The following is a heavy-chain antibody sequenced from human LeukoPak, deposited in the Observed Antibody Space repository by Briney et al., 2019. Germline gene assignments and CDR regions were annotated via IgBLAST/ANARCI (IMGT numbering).Heavy chain of an antibody. J-gene: IGHJ4*02. Sequence: GRSLRLSCEASGFTFSSYGMHWVRQAPGKGLEWVAVISYDGSNKYYADSVKGRFTISRDNSKNTLYLQMNSLRAEDTAVYYCARVLNYYDSSGYYFSYWGQGTLVTVSS. D-gene: IGHD3-22*01. V-gene: IGHV3-30*19. CDR2: ISYDGSNK. CDR3: ARVLNYYDSSGYYFSY. CDR1: GFTFSSYG.